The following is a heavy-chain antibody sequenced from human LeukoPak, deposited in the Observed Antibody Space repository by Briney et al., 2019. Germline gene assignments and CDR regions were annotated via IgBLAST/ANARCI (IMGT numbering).Heavy chain of an antibody. CDR3: AKDRFGVVVPAAILDDAFDI. CDR2: ISGSGGST. V-gene: IGHV3-23*01. J-gene: IGHJ3*02. CDR1: GFTFSSYA. Sequence: GGSLRLSCAASGFTFSSYAMSWVRQAPGKGLEWVSAISGSGGSTYYADSVKGRFTISRDNSKNTLYLQMNSLRAEDTAVYCCAKDRFGVVVPAAILDDAFDIWGQGTMVTVSS. D-gene: IGHD2-2*02.